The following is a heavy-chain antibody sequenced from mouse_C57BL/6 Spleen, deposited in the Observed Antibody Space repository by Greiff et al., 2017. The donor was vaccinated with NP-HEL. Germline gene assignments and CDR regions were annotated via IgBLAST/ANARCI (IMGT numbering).Heavy chain of an antibody. CDR3: ARLNWDWYFDV. CDR2: IRNKANGYTT. D-gene: IGHD4-1*02. V-gene: IGHV7-3*01. J-gene: IGHJ1*03. CDR1: GFTFTDYY. Sequence: DVHLVESGGGLVQPGGSLSLSCAASGFTFTDYYMSWVRQPPGKALEWLGFIRNKANGYTTEYSASVKGRFTISRDNSQSILYLQMNALRAEDSATYYCARLNWDWYFDVWGTGTTVTVSS.